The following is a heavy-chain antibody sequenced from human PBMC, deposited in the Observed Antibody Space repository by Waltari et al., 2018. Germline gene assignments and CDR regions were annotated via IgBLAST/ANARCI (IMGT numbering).Heavy chain of an antibody. D-gene: IGHD2-15*01. CDR3: ARVVVATTGDWFDP. CDR1: GFSISSGSS. CDR2: LHHSGST. V-gene: IGHV4-38-2*01. J-gene: IGHJ5*02. Sequence: QVQLQESGPGLVKPSETLSLTCGFSGFSISSGSSWGWFRQPQGKGLEWLGSLHHSGSTYYNPSLKSRVTISADTSKNHFSLRLSSVTAADTAVYYCARVVVATTGDWFDPWGQGTLVTVSS.